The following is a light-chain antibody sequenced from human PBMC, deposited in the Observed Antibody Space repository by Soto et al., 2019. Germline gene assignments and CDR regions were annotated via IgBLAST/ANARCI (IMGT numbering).Light chain of an antibody. Sequence: DIQTTQSPSTLSASLGDRVTITCRAIQSISSWLAWYQQKPGKAPKLLIYDASSLESGVPSRFSGSGSGTEFTLTISSLQPDDFATFYCQQYNSYRMGITFGQGTRLEI. J-gene: IGKJ5*01. CDR3: QQYNSYRMGIT. CDR2: DAS. CDR1: QSISSW. V-gene: IGKV1-5*01.